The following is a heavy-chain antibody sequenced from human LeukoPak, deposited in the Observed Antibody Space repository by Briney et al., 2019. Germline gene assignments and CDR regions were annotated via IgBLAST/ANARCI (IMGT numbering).Heavy chain of an antibody. CDR2: ISYDGSNK. Sequence: GGSLRLSCAASGFTFSSYGMHWVRQAPGKGLEWVAVISYDGSNKYYADSVKGRFTISRDNSKNTLYPQMNSLRAEDTAVYYCAKDGGGYSDYWGQGTLVTVSS. CDR3: AKDGGGYSDY. CDR1: GFTFSSYG. D-gene: IGHD3-22*01. J-gene: IGHJ4*02. V-gene: IGHV3-30*18.